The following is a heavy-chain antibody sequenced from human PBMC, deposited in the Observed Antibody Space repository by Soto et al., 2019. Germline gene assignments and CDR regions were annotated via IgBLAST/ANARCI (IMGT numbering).Heavy chain of an antibody. J-gene: IGHJ4*02. CDR1: GFTFSSHW. CDR3: ARGVPNCSSSSCYFDF. V-gene: IGHV3-74*01. CDR2: ISGDGRTT. Sequence: EVQLVESGGGLVQPGGSLRLSCAASGFTFSSHWMNWVRQAPGKGLVWVSRISGDGRTTSHADSVKGRFTISRDNAKNTLYLQVNSLRVEDTAVYYCARGVPNCSSSSCYFDFWDQGILVTVSS. D-gene: IGHD2-2*01.